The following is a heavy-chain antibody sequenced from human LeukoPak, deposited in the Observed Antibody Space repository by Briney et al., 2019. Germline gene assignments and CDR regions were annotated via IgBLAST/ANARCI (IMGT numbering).Heavy chain of an antibody. CDR3: ARDVGVVMFDY. J-gene: IGHJ4*02. CDR1: GFTFSSYD. D-gene: IGHD3-3*01. V-gene: IGHV3-13*01. CDR2: IGTAGDT. Sequence: PGGSLRLSCAASGFTFSSYDMHWVRQATGKGLEWVSAIGTAGDTHYADSVKGRFTISRDNSKNTLYLQISSLRAEDSALYYCARDVGVVMFDYWGQGTLVTVSS.